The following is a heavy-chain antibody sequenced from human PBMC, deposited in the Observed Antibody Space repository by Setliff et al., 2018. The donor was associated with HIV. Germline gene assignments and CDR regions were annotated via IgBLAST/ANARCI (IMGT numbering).Heavy chain of an antibody. CDR1: GFSFSSYG. CDR3: MYGGRTATTH. V-gene: IGHV3-33*05. J-gene: IGHJ4*02. Sequence: LRLSCATSGFSFSSYGMHWVRQAPGKGLEWVAVISYDGSNKYYADSVKGRFTISRDNAKYSLYLQMNTLRVEDTAVYYCMYGGRTATTHWGQGTLVTVSS. D-gene: IGHD4-17*01. CDR2: ISYDGSNK.